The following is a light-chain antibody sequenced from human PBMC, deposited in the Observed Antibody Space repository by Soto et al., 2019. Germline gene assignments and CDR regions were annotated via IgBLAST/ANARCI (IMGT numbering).Light chain of an antibody. J-gene: IGLJ1*01. CDR1: SSDVGGYNY. CDR3: TSYRSSSTLDV. Sequence: QSVLTQPASVSGSPGQSITISCTGTSSDVGGYNYVSWYQQYPGKAPKLIIYEVNKRPSGVSNRFSGSKSGNTASLTISGLQADDESDYYCTSYRSSSTLDVFGTGTQLTVL. V-gene: IGLV2-14*01. CDR2: EVN.